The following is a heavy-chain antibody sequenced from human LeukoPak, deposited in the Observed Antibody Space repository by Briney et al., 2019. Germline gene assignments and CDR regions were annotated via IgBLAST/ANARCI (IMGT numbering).Heavy chain of an antibody. V-gene: IGHV4-4*07. D-gene: IGHD2-2*02. CDR2: IYTSGST. Sequence: SETLSLTCTVSGGSISSYYWSWIRQPAGKGLEWIGRIYTSGSTNYNPSLKSRVTMSVDTSKNQFSLKLSSVTAADTAVYYCARGLGYCSSTSCYRVGYFDYWGQGTLVTVSS. J-gene: IGHJ4*02. CDR1: GGSISSYY. CDR3: ARGLGYCSSTSCYRVGYFDY.